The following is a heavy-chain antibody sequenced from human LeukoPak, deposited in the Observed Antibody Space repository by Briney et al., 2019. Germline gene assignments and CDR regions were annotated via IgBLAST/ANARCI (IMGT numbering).Heavy chain of an antibody. D-gene: IGHD3-22*01. V-gene: IGHV3-33*06. CDR2: IWSDGSNK. Sequence: GGSLRLSCAASGFTFSRHAMHWVRQAPGKGLEWVAVIWSDGSNKYYADSVKGRSTISRDNSNNTLYLQLNSLRADDTAVYYCAKVTDSSGYFPSDYWGQGTLVTASS. CDR3: AKVTDSSGYFPSDY. J-gene: IGHJ4*02. CDR1: GFTFSRHA.